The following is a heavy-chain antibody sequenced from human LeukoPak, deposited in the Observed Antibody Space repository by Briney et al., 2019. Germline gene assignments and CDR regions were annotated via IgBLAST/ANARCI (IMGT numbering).Heavy chain of an antibody. V-gene: IGHV3-21*01. CDR1: GFNFSIYY. D-gene: IGHD3-10*01. Sequence: PGGSLRLSCAASGFNFSIYYMNWVRQAPGRGLEWVSSINSRNTYTYYVDSLKGRFTISRDNAKNSLSLHMNSLRAEDTAVYYCSAGGDFDYWGQGTLVTVSS. CDR2: INSRNTYT. J-gene: IGHJ4*02. CDR3: SAGGDFDY.